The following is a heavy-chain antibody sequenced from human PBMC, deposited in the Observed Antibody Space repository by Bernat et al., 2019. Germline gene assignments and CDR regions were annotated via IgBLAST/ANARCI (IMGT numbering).Heavy chain of an antibody. V-gene: IGHV4-59*01. CDR2: IYYSGST. J-gene: IGHJ3*02. D-gene: IGHD3-3*01. CDR3: ARDQGHYDFWSGYYPGAFDI. CDR1: GGSISSYY. Sequence: QVQLQESGSGLVKPSETLSLTCTVSGGSISSYYWSWIRQPPGKGLEWIGYIYYSGSTNYNPSLKSRVTISVDTSKNQFSLKLSSVTAADTAVYYCARDQGHYDFWSGYYPGAFDIWGQGTMVTVSS.